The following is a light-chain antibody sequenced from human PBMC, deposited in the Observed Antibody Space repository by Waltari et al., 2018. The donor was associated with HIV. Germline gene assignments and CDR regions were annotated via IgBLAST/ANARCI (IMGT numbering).Light chain of an antibody. CDR2: EVT. J-gene: IGLJ2*01. CDR1: SSDVGAYNY. V-gene: IGLV2-14*01. CDR3: TSYTSTSTLV. Sequence: QPASVSGSPGQSITISCTGTSSDVGAYNYVSWYQQHPGKAPKLMIYEVTNRPSGVSNRFSGSKSGNTASLTISGLQAEDEADYYCTSYTSTSTLVFGGGTKVTVL.